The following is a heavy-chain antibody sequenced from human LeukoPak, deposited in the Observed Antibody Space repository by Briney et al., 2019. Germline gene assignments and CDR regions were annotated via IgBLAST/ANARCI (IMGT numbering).Heavy chain of an antibody. Sequence: SVKVSCKASGGTFSSYAISWVRQAPGQGLEWMGRIIPILGIANYAQKFQGRVTITADKSTGTAYMELSSLRSEDTAVYYCATYGDTSELDYWGQGTLVTVSS. V-gene: IGHV1-69*04. CDR2: IIPILGIA. J-gene: IGHJ4*02. D-gene: IGHD4-17*01. CDR1: GGTFSSYA. CDR3: ATYGDTSELDY.